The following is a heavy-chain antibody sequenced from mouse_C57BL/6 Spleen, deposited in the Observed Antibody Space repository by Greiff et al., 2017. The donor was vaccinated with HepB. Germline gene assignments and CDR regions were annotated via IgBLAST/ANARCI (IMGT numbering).Heavy chain of an antibody. CDR2: INPNYGTT. CDR1: GYSFTDYN. Sequence: VQLKESGPELVKPGASVKISCKASGYSFTDYNMNWVKQSNGKSLEWIGVINPNYGTTSYNQKFKGKATLTVDQSSSTAYMQLNSLTSEDSAVYYCARSDYYGSSYRHFDVWGTGTTVTVSS. V-gene: IGHV1-39*01. CDR3: ARSDYYGSSYRHFDV. D-gene: IGHD1-1*01. J-gene: IGHJ1*03.